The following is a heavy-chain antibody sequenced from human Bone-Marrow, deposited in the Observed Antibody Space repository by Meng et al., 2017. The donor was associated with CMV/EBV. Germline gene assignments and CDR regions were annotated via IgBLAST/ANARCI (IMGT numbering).Heavy chain of an antibody. Sequence: SETLSLTCTVSGGSISSGGYYWSWIRQHPGKGLEWIGYIYYSGSTYYNPSLKSRVTISVDTSKNQFSLKLSSVTAADTAVYYCDQSAAKNWFDPWGQGTLVTVYS. J-gene: IGHJ5*01. D-gene: IGHD2-2*01. CDR1: GGSISSGGYY. V-gene: IGHV4-31*03. CDR2: IYYSGST. CDR3: DQSAAKNWFDP.